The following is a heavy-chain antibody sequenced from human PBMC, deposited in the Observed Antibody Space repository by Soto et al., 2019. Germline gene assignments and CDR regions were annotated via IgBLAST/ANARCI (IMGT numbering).Heavy chain of an antibody. Sequence: PSETLSFTCPVSGDSISNLDYFLPWIRQPPGQALEYIGYIYKSATTYYNPSFESRVAISVDTSKSQFSLNVTSVTAADTAVYFCARGRYCLTGRCFPNWFDSWGQGALVTVS. J-gene: IGHJ5*01. D-gene: IGHD7-27*01. V-gene: IGHV4-30-4*01. CDR2: IYKSATT. CDR3: ARGRYCLTGRCFPNWFDS. CDR1: GDSISNLDYF.